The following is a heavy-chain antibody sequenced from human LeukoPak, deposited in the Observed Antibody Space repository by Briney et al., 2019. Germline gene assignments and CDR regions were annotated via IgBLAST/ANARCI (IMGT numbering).Heavy chain of an antibody. CDR3: ARGRPHGNDY. D-gene: IGHD4-23*01. Sequence: GGSLRLSCAASGFTFSSYWMNWVRQVPGRGLVWVSRIASDGNNRDYADSVKGRFTISRDDAKNTLYLQMNSLRVEDTAVYYCARGRPHGNDYWGQGTLVTVSS. J-gene: IGHJ4*02. CDR2: IASDGNNR. V-gene: IGHV3-74*01. CDR1: GFTFSSYW.